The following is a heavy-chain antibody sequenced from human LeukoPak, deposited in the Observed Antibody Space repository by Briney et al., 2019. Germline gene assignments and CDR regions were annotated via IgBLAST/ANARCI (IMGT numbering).Heavy chain of an antibody. CDR3: ARDFCSGGSCYPDAFDI. CDR1: GFTSSSYG. Sequence: GGSLRLSCAASGFTSSSYGMHWVRQAPGKGLEWVAVIWYDGTNTYYADSVKGRFTISRDNSKNTLYLQMNSLRAEDTAVYYCARDFCSGGSCYPDAFDIWGQGTMVTVSS. V-gene: IGHV3-33*01. CDR2: IWYDGTNT. D-gene: IGHD2-15*01. J-gene: IGHJ3*02.